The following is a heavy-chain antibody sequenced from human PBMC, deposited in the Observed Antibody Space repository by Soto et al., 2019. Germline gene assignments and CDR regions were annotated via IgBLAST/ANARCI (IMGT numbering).Heavy chain of an antibody. J-gene: IGHJ6*02. CDR3: ALLHYYYYGMDV. V-gene: IGHV3-74*01. CDR2: INSDGSST. D-gene: IGHD2-15*01. CDR1: GFTFSSYW. Sequence: GGSLRLSCAASGFTFSSYWMHWVRQAPGKGLVWVSRINSDGSSTSYADSVKGRFTISRDNAKNTLYLQMNSLRAEDTAVYYCALLHYYYYGMDVWGQGTTVTVSS.